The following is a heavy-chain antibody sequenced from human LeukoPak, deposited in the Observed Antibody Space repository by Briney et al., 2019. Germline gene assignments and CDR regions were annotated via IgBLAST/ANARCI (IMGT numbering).Heavy chain of an antibody. CDR2: IIPIFGTA. CDR3: ARISIGVYGDYYYGMDV. Sequence: SVKASCKASGGTFSSYAISWVRQAPGQGLEWMGGIIPIFGTANYAQKFQGRVTITADKSTSTAYMELSSLRSEDTAVYYCARISIGVYGDYYYGMDVWGKGTTVTVSS. CDR1: GGTFSSYA. J-gene: IGHJ6*04. D-gene: IGHD4-17*01. V-gene: IGHV1-69*06.